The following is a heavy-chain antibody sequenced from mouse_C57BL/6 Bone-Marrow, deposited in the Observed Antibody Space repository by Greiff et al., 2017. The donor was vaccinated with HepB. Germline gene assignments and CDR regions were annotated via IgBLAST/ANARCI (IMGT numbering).Heavy chain of an antibody. J-gene: IGHJ3*01. Sequence: QVQLQQSGAELVRPGASVKLSCKASGYTFTDYYINWVKQRPGQGLEWIARIYPGSGNTYYNEKFKGKATLTAEKSSSTAYMQLSSLTSEDSAVYFCARSETTMVKAYWGQGTLVTVSA. CDR1: GYTFTDYY. CDR3: ARSETTMVKAY. D-gene: IGHD2-2*01. CDR2: IYPGSGNT. V-gene: IGHV1-76*01.